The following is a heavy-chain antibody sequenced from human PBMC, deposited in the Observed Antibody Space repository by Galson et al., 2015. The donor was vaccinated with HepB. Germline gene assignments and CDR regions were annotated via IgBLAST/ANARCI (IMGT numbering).Heavy chain of an antibody. Sequence: SLRLSCAASGSPFNTYALHWLRQAPGKGLEWVAGILHDGSIKYNMDSGKGRFTISRDNSKDSVYLQLDYPRVEDTAVYYCARVWDRGGYTRWGNYYYGMDVWGQGTAVTVSS. CDR2: ILHDGSIK. CDR1: GSPFNTYA. D-gene: IGHD2-15*01. CDR3: ARVWDRGGYTRWGNYYYGMDV. J-gene: IGHJ6*02. V-gene: IGHV3-30*04.